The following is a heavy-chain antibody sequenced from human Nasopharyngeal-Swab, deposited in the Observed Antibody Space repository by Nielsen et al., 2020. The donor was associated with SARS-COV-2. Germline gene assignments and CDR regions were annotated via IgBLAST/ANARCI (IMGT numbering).Heavy chain of an antibody. Sequence: SETLSLTCTASGGSVSSGSYYWSWIRQPPGKGLEWIGYINYSGTTNYNPSLRSRVTISVDTSKNQFSLKLSSVTAADTAVYYCGRDRVGGSYGEGMDYWGQGTLVTVSS. J-gene: IGHJ4*02. CDR2: INYSGTT. CDR1: GGSVSSGSYY. D-gene: IGHD1-26*01. V-gene: IGHV4-61*01. CDR3: GRDRVGGSYGEGMDY.